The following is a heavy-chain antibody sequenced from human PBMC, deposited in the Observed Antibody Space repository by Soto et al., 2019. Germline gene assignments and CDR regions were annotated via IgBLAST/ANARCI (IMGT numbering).Heavy chain of an antibody. J-gene: IGHJ4*02. V-gene: IGHV1-69*13. Sequence: ASVKVSCKASGGTFSSYAISWVRQAPGQGLEWMGGIIPIFGTANYAQKFQGRVTITADESTSTAYMELSSLRSEDTAVYYCAREKYDSGGYYYHHFDYWGQGTLVTVSS. CDR2: IIPIFGTA. CDR3: AREKYDSGGYYYHHFDY. CDR1: GGTFSSYA. D-gene: IGHD3-22*01.